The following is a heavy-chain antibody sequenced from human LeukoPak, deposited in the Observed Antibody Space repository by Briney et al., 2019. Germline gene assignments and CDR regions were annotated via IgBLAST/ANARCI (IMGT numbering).Heavy chain of an antibody. J-gene: IGHJ4*02. V-gene: IGHV4-30-4*08. Sequence: SEILSLTCTVSGGSISSGDYYWSRIRQPPGKGLEWIGYIYYSGSTYYNPSLKSRVTISVDTSKNQFSLKLSSVTAADTAVYYCARDRGRQLVDYFDYWGQGTLVTVSS. D-gene: IGHD6-13*01. CDR2: IYYSGST. CDR1: GGSISSGDYY. CDR3: ARDRGRQLVDYFDY.